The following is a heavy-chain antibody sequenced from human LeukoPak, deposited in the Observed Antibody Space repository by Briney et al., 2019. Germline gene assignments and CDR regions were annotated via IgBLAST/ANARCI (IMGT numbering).Heavy chain of an antibody. J-gene: IGHJ6*03. Sequence: SETLSLTCSVSGDSMSLYYWSWLRQPPGKGLEWIGHIYSSGSTIYNPSLKSRVTISVDTSKNQFSLRLSSVTAADTAVYYCARTPGKKNYQEYNDVWGKRTKVNGSS. CDR2: IYSSGST. V-gene: IGHV4-4*09. CDR3: ARTPGKKNYQEYNDV. CDR1: GDSMSLYY. D-gene: IGHD1-7*01.